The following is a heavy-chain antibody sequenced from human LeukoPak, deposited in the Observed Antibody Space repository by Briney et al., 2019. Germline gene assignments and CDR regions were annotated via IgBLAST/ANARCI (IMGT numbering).Heavy chain of an antibody. V-gene: IGHV3-11*06. CDR3: ARKAIRGYVDY. D-gene: IGHD5-18*01. J-gene: IGHJ4*02. Sequence: GGSLRLSCAASGFTFSDHYMSWIRQAPGKGLEWVSYISSSSSYTNYADSVKGRFTISRDNAKNSLYLQMNSLRAEDTAVYYCARKAIRGYVDYWGQGTLVTVSS. CDR1: GFTFSDHY. CDR2: ISSSSSYT.